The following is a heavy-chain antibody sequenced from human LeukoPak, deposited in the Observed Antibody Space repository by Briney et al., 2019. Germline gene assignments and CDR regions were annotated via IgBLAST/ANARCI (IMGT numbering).Heavy chain of an antibody. V-gene: IGHV4-59*01. J-gene: IGHJ4*02. CDR2: IYYSGST. CDR3: ARASAVAGNFDY. CDR1: GGSISGYY. Sequence: SETLSLTCTASGGSISGYYWSWIRQPPGKGLEWIGFIYYSGSTEYNPSLKGRVTMSVDTSKNQFSLKLSSVTAADTAVYYCARASAVAGNFDYWGQGTLVTVSS. D-gene: IGHD6-19*01.